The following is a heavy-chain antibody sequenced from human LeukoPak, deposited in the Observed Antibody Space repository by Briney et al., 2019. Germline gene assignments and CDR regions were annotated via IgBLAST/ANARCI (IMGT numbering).Heavy chain of an antibody. V-gene: IGHV3-48*01. CDR2: ISSSGTSI. J-gene: IGHJ4*02. CDR1: GFIFKSYY. Sequence: GGSLRLSCAASGFIFKSYYMNWVRQAPGKGLEWVSLISSSGTSIYYTDSVKGRFTISRDNAQNSLYLQMNSLRAEDTAEYYCARSTGGYDGPFDYWGQGTLVTVSS. CDR3: ARSTGGYDGPFDY. D-gene: IGHD5-12*01.